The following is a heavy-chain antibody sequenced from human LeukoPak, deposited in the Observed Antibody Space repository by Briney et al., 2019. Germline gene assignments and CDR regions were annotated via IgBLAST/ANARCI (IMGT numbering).Heavy chain of an antibody. CDR3: AKIGANVGF. D-gene: IGHD4/OR15-4a*01. J-gene: IGHJ4*02. CDR2: ISYDGSNK. CDR1: GFTFSSYA. V-gene: IGHV3-30*04. Sequence: GGSLRLSCAASGFTFSSYAMHWVRQAPGKGLEWVAVISYDGSNKYYADSVKGRFTISRDNSKNTLYLQMNSLRAEDTAVYYCAKIGANVGFWGQGTLVTVTS.